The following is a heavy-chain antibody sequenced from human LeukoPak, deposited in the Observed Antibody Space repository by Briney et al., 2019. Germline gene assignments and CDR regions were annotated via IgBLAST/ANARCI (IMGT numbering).Heavy chain of an antibody. CDR2: ISFGGGHI. Sequence: GGSLRLSCVASRFTFSSYSMTWVRRAPGTGLEWVSSISFGGGHIFYTDSVKGRFTIFRDDSKNSLYLEMNSLRAENTAVYFCARIVLTPPYGMDVWGQGTTVTVSS. J-gene: IGHJ6*02. D-gene: IGHD2/OR15-2a*01. CDR1: RFTFSSYS. V-gene: IGHV3-21*01. CDR3: ARIVLTPPYGMDV.